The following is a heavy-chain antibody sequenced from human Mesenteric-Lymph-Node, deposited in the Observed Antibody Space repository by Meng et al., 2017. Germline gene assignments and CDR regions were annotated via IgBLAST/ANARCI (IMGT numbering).Heavy chain of an antibody. V-gene: IGHV4-31*03. J-gene: IGHJ4*02. D-gene: IGHD3-10*01. CDR1: GGSISSGGYY. CDR3: ARAPFGESIIDY. CDR2: IYYSGSA. Sequence: SETLSLTCTVSGGSISSGGYYWSWIRQLPGKGLEWIGYIYYSGSAYYSPSLKSRVIISVDTSENQFSLRLSSVTAADTAFYYCARAPFGESIIDYWGQGTLVTVSS.